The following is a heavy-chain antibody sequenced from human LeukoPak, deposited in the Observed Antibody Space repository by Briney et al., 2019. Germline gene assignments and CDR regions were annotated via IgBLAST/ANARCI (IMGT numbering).Heavy chain of an antibody. Sequence: GGSLRLSCAASGFTFSTYGMYWVRQAPGKGLDWVAVIWYDGSNKYYADSVKGRFTISRDNSKNTLYLQMNSLRAEDTAVYYCAKEPGYCSSTSCYTLDYWGQGTLVTVSS. V-gene: IGHV3-30*02. D-gene: IGHD2-2*02. CDR3: AKEPGYCSSTSCYTLDY. J-gene: IGHJ4*02. CDR1: GFTFSTYG. CDR2: IWYDGSNK.